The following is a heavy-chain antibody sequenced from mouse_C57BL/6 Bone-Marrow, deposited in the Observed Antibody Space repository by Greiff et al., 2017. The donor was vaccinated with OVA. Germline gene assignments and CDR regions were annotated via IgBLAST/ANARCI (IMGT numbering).Heavy chain of an antibody. Sequence: VQLQQSGAELAKPGASVKLSCKASGYTFTSYWMHWVKQRPGQGLEWIGYINPSSGYTKYNQKFKDKATLTADKSSSTAYMQLSSLTYEDSAVYYCALGSSPWYFDVWGTGTTVTVSS. J-gene: IGHJ1*03. CDR1: GYTFTSYW. CDR2: INPSSGYT. D-gene: IGHD1-1*01. V-gene: IGHV1-7*01. CDR3: ALGSSPWYFDV.